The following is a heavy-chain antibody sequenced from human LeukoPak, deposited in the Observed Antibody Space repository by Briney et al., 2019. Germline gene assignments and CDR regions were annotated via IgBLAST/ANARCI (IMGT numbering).Heavy chain of an antibody. V-gene: IGHV4-39*01. CDR3: ARYYYYYYYLDV. J-gene: IGHJ6*03. CDR1: GGSISSSSYY. Sequence: PSETLSLTCTVSGGSISSSSYYWGWIRQPPGKGLEGIGSIYYRGSTYYNPSLKSRVTISVDTSKNQFSLKLSSVTAADTAVYYCARYYYYYYYLDVWGKGATVTVSS. CDR2: IYYRGST.